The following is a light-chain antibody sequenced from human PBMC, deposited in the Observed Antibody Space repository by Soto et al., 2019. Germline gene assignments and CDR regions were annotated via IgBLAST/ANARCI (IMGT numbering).Light chain of an antibody. CDR2: DVN. CDR3: SAHGGTNPYV. J-gene: IGLJ1*01. V-gene: IGLV2-8*01. Sequence: QSALTQPPSASGSPGQSVAISCTGTASDIGGYTFVSWYQQHPGKAPKLLIYDVNERPSGVPDRFSGSKSGNTASLTVSGLQADDEADYYCSAHGGTNPYVFGTGTKLTVL. CDR1: ASDIGGYTF.